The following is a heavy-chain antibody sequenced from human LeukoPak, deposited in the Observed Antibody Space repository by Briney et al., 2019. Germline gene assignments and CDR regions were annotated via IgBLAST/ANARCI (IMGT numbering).Heavy chain of an antibody. D-gene: IGHD6-19*01. J-gene: IGHJ4*02. V-gene: IGHV1-18*01. CDR1: GYTFTSYG. CDR3: ARGRVAVAGIFQFDY. Sequence: ASVKVSCKASGYTFTSYGISWVRQAPGQGLEWMGWISAYTGNTNYAQKLQGRVTTTTDTSTSTAYMELRSLRSDDTAVYYCARGRVAVAGIFQFDYWGQGTLVTVSS. CDR2: ISAYTGNT.